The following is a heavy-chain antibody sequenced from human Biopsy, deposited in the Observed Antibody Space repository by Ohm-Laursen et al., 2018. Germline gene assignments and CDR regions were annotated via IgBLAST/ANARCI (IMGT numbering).Heavy chain of an antibody. D-gene: IGHD2-21*02. V-gene: IGHV3-23*01. J-gene: IGHJ3*01. CDR1: GFTFRNYA. Sequence: SLRLSCAASGFTFRNYALTWVRQAPGKVLEWVSAIGGGGSPTLYADSVKGRFTISRDDSKNTLYLQMNSLRVEDMAVYFCSKLGGDPAPFDRASDVWSRGTKVTVSS. CDR2: IGGGGSPT. CDR3: SKLGGDPAPFDRASDV.